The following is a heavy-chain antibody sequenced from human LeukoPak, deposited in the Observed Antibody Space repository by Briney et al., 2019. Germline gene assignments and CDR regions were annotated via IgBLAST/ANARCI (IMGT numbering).Heavy chain of an antibody. Sequence: PGGSLRLSCTASGFTFGDYAMSWVRQAPGRGLEWVGFIRSKAYGGTTEYAASVKGRFTISRDDSKSIAYLQMNSLKTEDTAVYYCTRGPPTHRAVTIDYWGQGTLVTVSS. CDR1: GFTFGDYA. CDR3: TRGPPTHRAVTIDY. V-gene: IGHV3-49*04. J-gene: IGHJ4*02. CDR2: IRSKAYGGTT. D-gene: IGHD4-11*01.